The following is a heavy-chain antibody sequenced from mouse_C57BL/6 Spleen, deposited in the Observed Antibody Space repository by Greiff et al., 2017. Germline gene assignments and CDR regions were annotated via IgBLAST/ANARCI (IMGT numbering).Heavy chain of an antibody. V-gene: IGHV5-17*01. Sequence: EVKLMESGGGLVKPGGSLKLSCAASGFTFSDYGMHWVRQAPEKGLEWVAYISSGSSTIYYADTVKGRFTISRDNAKNTLFLQMTSLRSEDTAMYYCARKTAQAPYYAMDYWGQGTSVTVSS. CDR1: GFTFSDYG. CDR2: ISSGSSTI. J-gene: IGHJ4*01. D-gene: IGHD3-2*02. CDR3: ARKTAQAPYYAMDY.